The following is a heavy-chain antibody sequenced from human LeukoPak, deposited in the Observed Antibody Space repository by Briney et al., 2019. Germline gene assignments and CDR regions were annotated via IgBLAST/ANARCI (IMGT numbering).Heavy chain of an antibody. CDR3: ARGSHTVSPVPFDY. J-gene: IGHJ4*02. D-gene: IGHD4-17*01. CDR2: IWYDGSKK. CDR1: GFSFSSYG. Sequence: GGSLRFSCTAAGFSFSSYGMHCVRQAPGKGLEWVAVIWYDGSKKYYADSVKGRFTISRDNSKNTLYLEMNSLRAEDTSVYYCARGSHTVSPVPFDYWGQGTLVTVSS. V-gene: IGHV3-33*01.